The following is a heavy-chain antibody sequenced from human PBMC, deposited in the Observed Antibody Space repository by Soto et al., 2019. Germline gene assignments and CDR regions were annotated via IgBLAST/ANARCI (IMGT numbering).Heavy chain of an antibody. Sequence: GGSLRLSCTASGFTFGDYAMSWFRQAPGKGLEWVGFIRSKAYGGTTEYAASVKGRFTISRDDSKSIAYLQMNSLKTEDTAVYYCTRDPGEYIVVVPAGDYWGQGTLVTVSS. CDR1: GFTFGDYA. CDR2: IRSKAYGGTT. CDR3: TRDPGEYIVVVPAGDY. J-gene: IGHJ4*02. D-gene: IGHD2-2*01. V-gene: IGHV3-49*03.